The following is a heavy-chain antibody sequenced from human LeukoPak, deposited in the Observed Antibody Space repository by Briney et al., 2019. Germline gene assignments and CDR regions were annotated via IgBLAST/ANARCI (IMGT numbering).Heavy chain of an antibody. CDR2: IYSGGST. CDR3: ARVSAPNFRSGWYNYYYYMDV. J-gene: IGHJ6*03. CDR1: GFTVSSNY. V-gene: IGHV3-66*01. Sequence: PGGSLRLSCAASGFTVSSNYMSWVRQAPGKGLEWVSVIYSGGSTYYADSVKGRFTISRDNSKNTLYLQMNSLRAEDTAVYYCARVSAPNFRSGWYNYYYYMDVWGKGTTVTISS. D-gene: IGHD6-19*01.